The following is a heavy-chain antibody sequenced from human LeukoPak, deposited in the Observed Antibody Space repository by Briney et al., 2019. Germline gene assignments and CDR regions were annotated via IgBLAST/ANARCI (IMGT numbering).Heavy chain of an antibody. CDR3: AREALLGWGLGEGFDY. D-gene: IGHD2-21*02. J-gene: IGHJ4*02. CDR1: GGSISNYF. Sequence: SETLSLTCTVSGGSISNYFWSWIRQPPGKGLEWIGYIYYSGSTNYNPSLKSRVTISVDTSKNQFSLKLSSVTAADTAVYYCAREALLGWGLGEGFDYWGQGTLVTVSS. CDR2: IYYSGST. V-gene: IGHV4-59*01.